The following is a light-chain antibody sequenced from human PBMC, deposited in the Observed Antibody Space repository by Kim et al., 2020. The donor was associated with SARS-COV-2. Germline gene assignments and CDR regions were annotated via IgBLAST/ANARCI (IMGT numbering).Light chain of an antibody. CDR2: DVS. V-gene: IGLV2-14*03. CDR3: SSYTSSNTVI. J-gene: IGLJ2*01. CDR1: SSDIGGYNY. Sequence: GQSITLSCTGTSSDIGGYNYVSWYQQHPGKAPKLMIYDVSTRPSGVSNRFSGSKSGNTASLAISGLQAEDEADYYCSSYTSSNTVIFGGGTKLTVL.